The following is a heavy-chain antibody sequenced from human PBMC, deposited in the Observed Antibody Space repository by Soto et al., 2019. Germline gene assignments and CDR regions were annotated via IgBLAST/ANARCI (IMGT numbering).Heavy chain of an antibody. CDR1: GGSISSYY. CDR3: ARFTLTDGYYYYGMDV. CDR2: IYYSGST. V-gene: IGHV4-59*01. J-gene: IGHJ6*02. Sequence: SETLSLTCTVSGGSISSYYWSWIRQPPGKGLEWIGYIYYSGSTNYNPSLKSRVTISVDTSKNQFSLKLSSVTAADTAVYYCARFTLTDGYYYYGMDVWGQGTTVTVSS.